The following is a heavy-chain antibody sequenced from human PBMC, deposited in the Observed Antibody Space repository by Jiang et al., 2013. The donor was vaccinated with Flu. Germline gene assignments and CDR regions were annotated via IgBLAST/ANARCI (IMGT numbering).Heavy chain of an antibody. Sequence: QLLESGGGLVQPGGSLRLSCAASGFTFSSYAMSWVRQAPGKGLEWVSAISGSGGSTYYADSVKGRFTISRDNSKNTLYLQINSLRAEDTAVYYCAKGERSWLAHYFDYWGQGTLVTVSS. CDR1: GFTFSSYA. CDR2: ISGSGGST. CDR3: AKGERSWLAHYFDY. V-gene: IGHV3-23*01. J-gene: IGHJ4*02. D-gene: IGHD6-19*01.